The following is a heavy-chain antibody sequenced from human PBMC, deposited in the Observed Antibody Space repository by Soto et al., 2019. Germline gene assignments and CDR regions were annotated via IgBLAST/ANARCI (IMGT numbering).Heavy chain of an antibody. CDR2: IISNGGKT. J-gene: IGHJ4*02. V-gene: IGHV3-64D*06. CDR3: VKVSLGTYYSFDS. CDR1: GFTFSTYT. Sequence: EVQLVESGGGLVQPGGSLRLSCSASGFTFSTYTMHWVRQAPGKGLEYVSSIISNGGKTYYADSVKGRFSISRDNSKNTVYLQMSSLRAEDTAVYYCVKVSLGTYYSFDSWGQGTLVTVSS. D-gene: IGHD1-26*01.